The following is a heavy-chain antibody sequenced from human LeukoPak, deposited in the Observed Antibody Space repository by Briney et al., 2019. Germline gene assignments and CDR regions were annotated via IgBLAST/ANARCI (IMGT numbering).Heavy chain of an antibody. Sequence: SETLSLTCAVYGGSFSGYYWSWIRQPPGKGLEWIGEINHSGSTNYNPSLKSRVTISADTSKNQFSLKLSSVTAADTAVYYCARGRIQLWSSHYYFDYWGQGTLVTVSS. CDR1: GGSFSGYY. CDR3: ARGRIQLWSSHYYFDY. J-gene: IGHJ4*02. D-gene: IGHD5-18*01. CDR2: INHSGST. V-gene: IGHV4-34*01.